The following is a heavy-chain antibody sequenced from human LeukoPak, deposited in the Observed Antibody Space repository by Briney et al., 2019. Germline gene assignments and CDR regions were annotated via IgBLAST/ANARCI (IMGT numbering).Heavy chain of an antibody. CDR3: ARGAVVRGAVWAFDH. J-gene: IGHJ4*02. CDR1: GYSISSGYY. CDR2: IYHSGST. D-gene: IGHD3-10*01. Sequence: SETLSLTCTVSGYSISSGYYWGWIRQPPGKGLEWIGSIYHSGSTYYNPSLKSRVTISVDTSKNQFSLKLRSVTAADMAVYYCARGAVVRGAVWAFDHWGRGTPVTVSS. V-gene: IGHV4-38-2*02.